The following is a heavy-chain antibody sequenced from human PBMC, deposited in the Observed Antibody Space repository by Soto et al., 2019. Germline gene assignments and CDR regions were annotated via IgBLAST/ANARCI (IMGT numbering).Heavy chain of an antibody. V-gene: IGHV3-74*03. CDR1: GFTFSDSW. D-gene: IGHD2-21*02. Sequence: EVQLVESGGGLVQPGGSLRLSCVASGFTFSDSWMHWVRQAPGKGRMWVSRISFDGTATTSADSVRGRFIISRDNAKNTLFLQMNHLRADDTAMYYCVRDRRLRGHPFDIWGQGTFVTVSS. J-gene: IGHJ3*02. CDR3: VRDRRLRGHPFDI. CDR2: ISFDGTAT.